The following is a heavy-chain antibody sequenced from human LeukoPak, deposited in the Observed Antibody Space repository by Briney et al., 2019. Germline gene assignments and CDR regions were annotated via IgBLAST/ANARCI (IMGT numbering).Heavy chain of an antibody. V-gene: IGHV4-39*07. CDR2: IYYSGST. D-gene: IGHD3-22*01. J-gene: IGHJ2*01. Sequence: SETLSLTCTVSGGSISSSSYYWGWIRQPPGKGLEWIGSIYYSGSTYYNPSLKSRVTISVDTSKNQFSLKLSSVTAADTAVYYCARDKAITYYYDSSGLGYFDLWGRGTLVTVSS. CDR3: ARDKAITYYYDSSGLGYFDL. CDR1: GGSISSSSYY.